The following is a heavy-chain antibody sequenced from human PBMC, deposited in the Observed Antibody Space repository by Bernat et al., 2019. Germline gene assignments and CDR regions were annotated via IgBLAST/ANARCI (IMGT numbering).Heavy chain of an antibody. V-gene: IGHV3-30-3*01. D-gene: IGHD3-3*01. CDR2: ISYDGSNK. Sequence: QVQLVESGGGVVQPGRSLRLSCAASGFTFSSYAMHWVHQAPGKGLEWVAVISYDGSNKYYADSVKGRFTISRDNSKNTLYLQMNSLRAEDTAVYYCARGSTVRGSLRSQFKAFDYWGQGTLVTVSS. CDR1: GFTFSSYA. J-gene: IGHJ4*02. CDR3: ARGSTVRGSLRSQFKAFDY.